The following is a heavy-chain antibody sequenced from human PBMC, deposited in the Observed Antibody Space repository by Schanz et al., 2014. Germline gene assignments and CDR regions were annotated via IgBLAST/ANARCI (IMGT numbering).Heavy chain of an antibody. V-gene: IGHV3-53*01. D-gene: IGHD1-1*01. CDR1: GFTVSSNY. J-gene: IGHJ3*02. Sequence: EVQLEESGGGLIQPGGSLRLSCAASGFTVSSNYMSWVRQAPGKGLEWVSVIYSGGSTYYADSVKGRFTISRDNSKNTLYLQMNSLRAEDTAVYYCARDRWDWNNAFDIWGQGTMVTVSS. CDR3: ARDRWDWNNAFDI. CDR2: IYSGGST.